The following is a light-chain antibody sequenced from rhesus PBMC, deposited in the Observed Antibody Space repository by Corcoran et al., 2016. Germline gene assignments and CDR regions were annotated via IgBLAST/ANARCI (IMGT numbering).Light chain of an antibody. CDR3: QQGNSNPRT. V-gene: IGKV1-32*02. Sequence: DIQMSQSPSSLSASVGDRVTITCRASQDISSSLNWYQQNPGKTPKLLIFYANTLATGVPSRFSGSGAGTYITLTISNLQPEDCATYYCQQGNSNPRTFGQGTKVEIK. CDR2: YAN. J-gene: IGKJ1*01. CDR1: QDISSS.